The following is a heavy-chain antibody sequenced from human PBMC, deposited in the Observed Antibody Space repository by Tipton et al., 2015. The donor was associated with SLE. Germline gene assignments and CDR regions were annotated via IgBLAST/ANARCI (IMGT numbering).Heavy chain of an antibody. CDR1: GGSISSYY. CDR2: IYYSGST. CDR3: ARAGYSYAPDAFDI. D-gene: IGHD5-18*01. V-gene: IGHV4-59*12. Sequence: LRLSCTVSGGSISSYYWSWIRQPPGKGLEWIGYIYYSGSTNYNPSLKSRVTISVDTSKNQFSLKLGSVTAADTAVYYCARAGYSYAPDAFDIWGQGTMVTVSS. J-gene: IGHJ3*02.